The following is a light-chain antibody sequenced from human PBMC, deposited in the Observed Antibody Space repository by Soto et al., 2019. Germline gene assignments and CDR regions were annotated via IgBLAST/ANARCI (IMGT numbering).Light chain of an antibody. CDR2: GAS. CDR3: QQYGSSPTVT. CDR1: QSVSSSY. Sequence: EIVLTQSPGTLSLSPGERATLSCRASQSVSSSYLAWYQQKPRQAHRLLIYGASSRATGIPDRFSGSGSGTDFTLTISRLEPEDFAVYYCQQYGSSPTVTFGQGTKLDIK. J-gene: IGKJ1*01. V-gene: IGKV3-20*01.